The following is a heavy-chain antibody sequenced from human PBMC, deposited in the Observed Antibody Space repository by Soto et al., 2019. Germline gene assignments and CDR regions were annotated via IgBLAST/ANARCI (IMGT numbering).Heavy chain of an antibody. CDR2: IDPIDSYT. CDR3: ATRYCSSACCPRNNYYIDV. D-gene: IGHD2-2*01. CDR1: GYIFTSYW. V-gene: IGHV5-10-1*01. J-gene: IGHJ6*02. Sequence: PWDYLKISCNGSGYIFTSYWISWVRQMPGTGLECMGRIDPIDSYTNYSPSFQGHVTMSTDKSMSTAYLQWSNLKASDTAMYYCATRYCSSACCPRNNYYIDVWGQGTMVTVSS.